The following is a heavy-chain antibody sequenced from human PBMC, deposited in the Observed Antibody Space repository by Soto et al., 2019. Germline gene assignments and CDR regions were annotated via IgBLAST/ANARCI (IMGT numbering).Heavy chain of an antibody. D-gene: IGHD2-21*02. CDR1: GGSISSDRYY. CDR2: FYYSDSGSP. Sequence: QVQLQESGPGLVKPSETLSLTCTVSGGSISSDRYYWSWIRQPPGKGLEWIGYFYYSDSGSPNYNPSLRSRLTISVDTSKNQFSLRLSSVTAADTAVYYCASSYCGGDCYYYSYYGMDVWGQGTTVAVSS. V-gene: IGHV4-61*01. J-gene: IGHJ6*02. CDR3: ASSYCGGDCYYYSYYGMDV.